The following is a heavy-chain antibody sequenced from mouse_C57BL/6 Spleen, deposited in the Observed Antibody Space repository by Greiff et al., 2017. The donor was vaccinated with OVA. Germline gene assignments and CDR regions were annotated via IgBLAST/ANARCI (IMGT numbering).Heavy chain of an antibody. V-gene: IGHV1-50*01. CDR1: GYTFTSYW. Sequence: VQLQQPGAELVKPGASVKLSCKASGYTFTSYWMQWVKQRPGQGLEWIGEIDPSDSYTNYNQKFKGKATLTVDTSSSTAYMQLSSLTSEDSAVYYCASWYYFDYWGQGTTLTVSS. J-gene: IGHJ2*01. CDR3: ASWYYFDY. CDR2: IDPSDSYT.